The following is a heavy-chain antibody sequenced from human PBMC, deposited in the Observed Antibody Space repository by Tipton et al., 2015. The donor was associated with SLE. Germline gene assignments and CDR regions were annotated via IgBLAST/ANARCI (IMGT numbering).Heavy chain of an antibody. J-gene: IGHJ4*02. CDR1: GFTVSSNY. Sequence: LRLSCAASGFTVSSNYMSWIRQHPGKGLEWIGYIYYSGSTYYNPSLKSRVTISVDTSKNQFSLKLSSVTAADTAVYYCARARETFEYSSSSGFDYWGQGTLVTVSS. V-gene: IGHV4-31*02. D-gene: IGHD6-6*01. CDR2: IYYSGST. CDR3: ARARETFEYSSSSGFDY.